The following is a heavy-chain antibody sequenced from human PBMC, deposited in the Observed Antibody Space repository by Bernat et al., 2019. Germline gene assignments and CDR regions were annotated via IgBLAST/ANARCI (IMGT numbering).Heavy chain of an antibody. J-gene: IGHJ4*02. V-gene: IGHV4-38-2*01. Sequence: QVQLQESGPGLVKPSETLSLTCAVSGYSVSSGYYWGWIRQLPGKGLEWIGSIYHSGSTYYNPSLKGRVTISVDTSKNQFSLKLSSVTAADTAVYLCARSGSHYATYYFDYWGQGTLVTVSS. CDR3: ARSGSHYATYYFDY. D-gene: IGHD3-10*01. CDR2: IYHSGST. CDR1: GYSVSSGYY.